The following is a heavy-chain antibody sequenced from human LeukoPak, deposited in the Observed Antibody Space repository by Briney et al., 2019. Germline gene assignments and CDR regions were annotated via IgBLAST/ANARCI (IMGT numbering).Heavy chain of an antibody. CDR1: GGSFSGYY. CDR3: AGVLPVAPYYGMDV. V-gene: IGHV4-34*01. Sequence: SETLSLTCAVYGGSFSGYYWSWIRQPPGKGLEWIGEINHSGRTNYHPPLKSRVTISLDTSKKQSSLKLSSGTAADTAVYYYAGVLPVAPYYGMDVWGKGTTVTISS. J-gene: IGHJ6*04. D-gene: IGHD2-2*01. CDR2: INHSGRT.